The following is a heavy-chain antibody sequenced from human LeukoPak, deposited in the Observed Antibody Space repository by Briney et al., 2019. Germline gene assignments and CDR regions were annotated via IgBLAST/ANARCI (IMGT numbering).Heavy chain of an antibody. J-gene: IGHJ4*02. Sequence: ASVKVSCKASGYTFTGYYMHWVRQAPGQGLEWMGWINPNSGGTNYAQRFQGRVTMTRDTSISTAYMELSRLRSDDTAVYYCAREYYYDSSGFISNWGQGTLVTVSS. CDR2: INPNSGGT. CDR1: GYTFTGYY. D-gene: IGHD3-22*01. CDR3: AREYYYDSSGFISN. V-gene: IGHV1-2*02.